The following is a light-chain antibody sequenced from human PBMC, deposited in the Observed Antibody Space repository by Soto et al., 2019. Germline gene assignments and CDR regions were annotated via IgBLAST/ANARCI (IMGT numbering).Light chain of an antibody. Sequence: QSVLTQPPSASGTPGQRVTISCSGSSSNIGSNTVHWYQQLPGTAPKLLIYSNNQRPSGVPDRFSGSKSGTSASLAISGLQSEYEADYYCAAWDDSLNGLVFGGGTKVTVL. CDR2: SNN. J-gene: IGLJ2*01. CDR1: SSNIGSNT. V-gene: IGLV1-44*01. CDR3: AAWDDSLNGLV.